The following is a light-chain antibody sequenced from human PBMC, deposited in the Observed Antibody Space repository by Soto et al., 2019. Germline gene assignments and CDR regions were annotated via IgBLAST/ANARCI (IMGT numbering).Light chain of an antibody. J-gene: IGKJ4*01. V-gene: IGKV1-39*01. CDR2: AAS. CDR1: QSISSY. CDR3: QQSYSTLT. Sequence: DIQMTQSPSSLSASVGDRVTITCRASQSISSYLNWYQQKPAKAPKLLIYAASSLQSGVPSRFSGSGSGTDFTLTISSLQPEDFATYYCQQSYSTLTFGGGTKV.